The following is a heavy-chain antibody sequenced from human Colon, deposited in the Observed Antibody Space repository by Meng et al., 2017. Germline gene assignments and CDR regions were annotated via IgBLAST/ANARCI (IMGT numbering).Heavy chain of an antibody. CDR3: ARDRKHYGERGWFDP. CDR1: GGSISSSNW. D-gene: IGHD4-17*01. CDR2: IYHSGST. J-gene: IGHJ5*02. Sequence: VQLPESGPRLVNPSGTLSLTCAFSGGSISSSNWWSWVRQPPGKGLEWIGEIYHSGSTNYNPSLKSRVTISVDKSKNQFSLKLSSVTAADTAVYYCARDRKHYGERGWFDPWGQGTLVTVSS. V-gene: IGHV4-4*02.